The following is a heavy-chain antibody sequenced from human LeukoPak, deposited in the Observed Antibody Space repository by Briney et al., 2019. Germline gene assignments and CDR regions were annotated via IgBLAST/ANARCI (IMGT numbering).Heavy chain of an antibody. CDR3: AKDLLAAEYYFDY. Sequence: GGSLRLSCAASGFTFSSYAMSRVRQAPGKGLEWVSAISGSGGSTYYADSVKGRFTISRDNSKNTLYLQMNSLRAEDTAVYYCAKDLLAAEYYFDYWGQGTLVTVSS. D-gene: IGHD6-25*01. J-gene: IGHJ4*02. V-gene: IGHV3-23*01. CDR2: ISGSGGST. CDR1: GFTFSSYA.